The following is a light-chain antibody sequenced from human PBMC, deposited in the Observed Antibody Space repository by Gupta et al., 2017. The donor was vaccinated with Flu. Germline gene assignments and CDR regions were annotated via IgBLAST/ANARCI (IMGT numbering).Light chain of an antibody. Sequence: IVMTQSPLSLPVIPGEPASISCRSSQNLLHSNGYNYLDWYVQKPGQSPHVLIYLGSSRASGVPDRFSGSGSGTEFTLTISRVEAEDVGFYYCMQALQTPWTFGQGTKVEVK. CDR3: MQALQTPWT. J-gene: IGKJ1*01. CDR2: LGS. CDR1: QNLLHSNGYNY. V-gene: IGKV2-28*01.